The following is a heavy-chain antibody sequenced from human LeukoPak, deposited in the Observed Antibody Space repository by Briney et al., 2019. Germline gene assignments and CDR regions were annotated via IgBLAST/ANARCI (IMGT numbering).Heavy chain of an antibody. CDR2: INEDGGGK. Sequence: GGSLRLSCTASEFTFSSNWMTWVRQAPGKGLEWVANINEDGGGKYYVESVKGRFTISRDNARNSVHLELSNLRAEDTAVYYCATRRCSIAACRASSYRCFDFWGKGTTVIVSS. CDR1: EFTFSSNW. J-gene: IGHJ6*04. CDR3: ATRRCSIAACRASSYRCFDF. D-gene: IGHD2-2*01. V-gene: IGHV3-7*01.